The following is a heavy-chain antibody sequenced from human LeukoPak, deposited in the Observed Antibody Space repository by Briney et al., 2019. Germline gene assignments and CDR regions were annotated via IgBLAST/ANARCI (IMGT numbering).Heavy chain of an antibody. D-gene: IGHD6-19*01. V-gene: IGHV3-21*04. J-gene: IGHJ3*02. CDR1: GFTFSSYS. CDR3: AKDMLIGRGEQWLATDAFDI. CDR2: ISSSSSYI. Sequence: GASLQISCAASGFTFSSYSMNWVRQAPGKGLEWVSSISSSSSYIYYADSVKGRFTISRDNAKNSLYLQMNSLRAEDTALYYCAKDMLIGRGEQWLATDAFDIWGQGTMVTVSS.